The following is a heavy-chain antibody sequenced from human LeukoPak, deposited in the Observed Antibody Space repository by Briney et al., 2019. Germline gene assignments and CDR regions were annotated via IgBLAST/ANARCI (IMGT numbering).Heavy chain of an antibody. V-gene: IGHV3-48*04. Sequence: GGSLRLSCAASGFTFSSYSMNWVRQAPGKGLEWVSYISSSSSTIYYADSVKGRFTISRDNAKNSLYLQMNSLRAEDTAVYYCATDIVIVPAGYWGQGTLVTVSS. CDR3: ATDIVIVPAGY. J-gene: IGHJ4*02. CDR2: ISSSSSTI. D-gene: IGHD2-2*01. CDR1: GFTFSSYS.